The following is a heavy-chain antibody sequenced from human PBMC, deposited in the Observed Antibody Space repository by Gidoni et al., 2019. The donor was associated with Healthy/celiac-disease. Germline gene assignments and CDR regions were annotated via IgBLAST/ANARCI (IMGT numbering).Heavy chain of an antibody. CDR1: GFTFSSYG. CDR2: IRYDGSNK. D-gene: IGHD6-6*01. J-gene: IGHJ4*02. CDR3: ASLQLAPDY. V-gene: IGHV3-30*02. Sequence: VLLVESGGGVVQPGGSLRLACAAYGFTFSSYGMHWVRQAPGKGLEWVAFIRYDGSNKYYADSVKGRFTISRDNSKNTLYLQMNSLRAEDTAVYYCASLQLAPDYWGQGTLVTVSS.